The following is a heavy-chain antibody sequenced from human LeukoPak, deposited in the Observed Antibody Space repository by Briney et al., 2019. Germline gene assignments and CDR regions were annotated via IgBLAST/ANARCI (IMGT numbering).Heavy chain of an antibody. J-gene: IGHJ4*02. V-gene: IGHV7-4-1*02. D-gene: IGHD3-22*01. CDR2: INTNTGNP. Sequence: ASVKVSCKASGYTFTSYGISWVRQAPGQGLEWMGWINTNTGNPTYAQGFTGRFVFSLDTSVSTAYLQISSLKAEDTAVYYCARGFYYYDSSGYYFLGFGYWGQGTLVTVSS. CDR3: ARGFYYYDSSGYYFLGFGY. CDR1: GYTFTSYG.